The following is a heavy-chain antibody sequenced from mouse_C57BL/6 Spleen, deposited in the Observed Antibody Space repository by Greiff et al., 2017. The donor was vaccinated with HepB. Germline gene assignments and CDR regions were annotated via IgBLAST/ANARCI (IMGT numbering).Heavy chain of an antibody. V-gene: IGHV1-26*01. CDR1: GYTFTDYY. J-gene: IGHJ3*01. D-gene: IGHD2-4*01. Sequence: EVQLQQSGPELVKPGASVKISCKASGYTFTDYYMNWVKQSHGKSLEWIGDINPNNGGTSYNQKFKGKATLTVDKSSSTAYMELRSLTSEDSAVYYCANWIYYDYDRFAYWGQGTLVTVSA. CDR3: ANWIYYDYDRFAY. CDR2: INPNNGGT.